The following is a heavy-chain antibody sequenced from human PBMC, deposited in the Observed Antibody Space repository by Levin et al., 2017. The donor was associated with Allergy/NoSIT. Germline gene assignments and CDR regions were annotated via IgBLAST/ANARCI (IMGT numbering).Heavy chain of an antibody. V-gene: IGHV4-30-2*01. J-gene: IGHJ4*02. Sequence: PSETLSLTCAVSGGSISSGGYSWSWIRQPPGKGLEWIGNIYLSGSTYYNPSLKSRVTISVDRSKNQFSLNLSSVTAAYTAVYYCARVAGYRYGYYFDYWGQGTLVTVSS. CDR1: GGSISSGGYS. D-gene: IGHD5-18*01. CDR2: IYLSGST. CDR3: ARVAGYRYGYYFDY.